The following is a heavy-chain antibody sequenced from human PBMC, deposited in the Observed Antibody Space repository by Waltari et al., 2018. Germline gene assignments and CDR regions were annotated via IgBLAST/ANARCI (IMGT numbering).Heavy chain of an antibody. D-gene: IGHD1-7*01. J-gene: IGHJ4*02. CDR2: ISPGHSDT. V-gene: IGHV5-51*01. CDR3: ARALELGY. CDR1: GYSFTSYW. Sequence: EVQLVQSGAEVKKPGESLKIYCKGSGYSFTSYWIGWVRQMPGKGLDVIGIISPGHSDTRSSPSYQGQRTISADKSISTAYLQWSSLKASDTAMYSCARALELGYGGQGTLVTVSS.